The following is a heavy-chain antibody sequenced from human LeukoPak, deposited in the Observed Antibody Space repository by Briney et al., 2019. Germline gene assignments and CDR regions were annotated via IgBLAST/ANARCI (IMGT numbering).Heavy chain of an antibody. CDR2: ITASGGYT. CDR1: GLTFSSCA. J-gene: IGHJ4*02. V-gene: IGHV3-23*01. CDR3: ARRYFDY. Sequence: GGSLRLSRAASGLTFSSCAMSWVRQAPGKGLEWVSAITASGGYTYYADSVKGRFTISRDNSKNSLYLQMNSLRAEDTVVYYCARRYFDYWGQGTLVTVSS.